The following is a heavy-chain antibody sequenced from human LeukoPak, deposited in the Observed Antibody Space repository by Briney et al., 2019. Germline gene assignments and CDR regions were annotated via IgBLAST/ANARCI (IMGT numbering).Heavy chain of an antibody. CDR2: IIPIFGTA. CDR1: GGTFSSYA. J-gene: IGHJ4*02. V-gene: IGHV1-69*05. Sequence: ASVKVSCKASGGTFSSYAIGWVRQAPGQGLEWMGGIIPIFGTANYAQKFQGRVTITTDESTSTAYMELSSLRSEDTAVYYCARPRYDSSGYLRYFDYWGQGTLVTVSS. D-gene: IGHD3-22*01. CDR3: ARPRYDSSGYLRYFDY.